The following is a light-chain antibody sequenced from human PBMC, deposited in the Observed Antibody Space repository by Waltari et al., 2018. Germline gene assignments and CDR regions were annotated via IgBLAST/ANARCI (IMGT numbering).Light chain of an antibody. CDR2: GAS. Sequence: RASQSLTKRYLAWYQEKPGQAPRLLIYGASSRAAGIPDRFSGSGSGTDFTLTISRLEPEDFAVYYCQQYGSSILYTFGQGTKLEIK. CDR3: QQYGSSILYT. J-gene: IGKJ2*01. V-gene: IGKV3-20*01. CDR1: QSLTKRY.